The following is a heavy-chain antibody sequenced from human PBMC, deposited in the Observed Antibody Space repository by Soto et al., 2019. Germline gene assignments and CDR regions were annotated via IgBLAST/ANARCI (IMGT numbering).Heavy chain of an antibody. V-gene: IGHV3-21*01. D-gene: IGHD1-26*01. Sequence: PWWSLRLSCSSSVFTFSTYTMNWCRQAPGKGLEWVSSINGRGNYIYYAESVKGRFTISRDNAKNSLYLQMDRLRAEDTALYYCVREDGKVGTNSAFDYWGLGALVTVSS. CDR2: INGRGNYI. CDR1: VFTFSTYT. CDR3: VREDGKVGTNSAFDY. J-gene: IGHJ4*02.